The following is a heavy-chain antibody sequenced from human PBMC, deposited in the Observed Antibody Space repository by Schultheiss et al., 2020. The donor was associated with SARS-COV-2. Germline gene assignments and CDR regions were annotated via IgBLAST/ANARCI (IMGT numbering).Heavy chain of an antibody. CDR3: ARDYVSQLRGFDY. D-gene: IGHD3-16*01. CDR2: IYYSGST. Sequence: SQTLSLTCTVSGGSISSSSYYWGWIRQPPGKGLEWIGYIYYSGSTYYNPSLKSRVTISVDTSKNQFSLKLSSVTAADTAVYYCARDYVSQLRGFDYWGQGTLVTVSS. J-gene: IGHJ4*02. CDR1: GGSISSSSYY. V-gene: IGHV4-31*03.